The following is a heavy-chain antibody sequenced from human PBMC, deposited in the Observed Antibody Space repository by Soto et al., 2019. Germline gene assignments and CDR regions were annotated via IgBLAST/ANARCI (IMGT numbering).Heavy chain of an antibody. D-gene: IGHD2-15*01. V-gene: IGHV3-23*01. CDR1: GFTFSNYA. Sequence: PGGSLRLSCAASGFTFSNYAMSWVRQAPGKGLEWVSAISGSGHSTYYADSVKGRFTISRDNSKNTLSLQMNSLRAEDTAVYYCTKGGWYQLPNVFDPWGQGTLVTVSS. CDR3: TKGGWYQLPNVFDP. CDR2: ISGSGHST. J-gene: IGHJ5*02.